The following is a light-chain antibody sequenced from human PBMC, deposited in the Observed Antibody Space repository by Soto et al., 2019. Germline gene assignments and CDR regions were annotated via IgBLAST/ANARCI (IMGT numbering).Light chain of an antibody. CDR1: QSVSRF. CDR2: GSS. V-gene: IGKV3-11*01. Sequence: EIVLTQSPATLSLSPGEGATLSCRASQSVSRFFAWYQQRPGQAPRLLIYGSSNKATGIPARFSGSGSATDFTLTISSLAPEDSAVYYCHQRSDWPITFGQGTRLEIK. J-gene: IGKJ5*01. CDR3: HQRSDWPIT.